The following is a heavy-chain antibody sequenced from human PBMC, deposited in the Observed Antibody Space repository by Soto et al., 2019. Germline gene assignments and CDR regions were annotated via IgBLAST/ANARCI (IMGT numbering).Heavy chain of an antibody. V-gene: IGHV4-31*03. CDR1: GGSISSVGYY. D-gene: IGHD2-2*02. Sequence: PSETLSLTCTVSGGSISSVGYYWSWIRQHPGKGLEWIGYIYYSGSTYYNPSLKSRVTISGDTSKNQFSLKVSSVTAADTAVYYCARVYCSATSCYTLDYWGQGTLVTVSS. CDR2: IYYSGST. CDR3: ARVYCSATSCYTLDY. J-gene: IGHJ4*02.